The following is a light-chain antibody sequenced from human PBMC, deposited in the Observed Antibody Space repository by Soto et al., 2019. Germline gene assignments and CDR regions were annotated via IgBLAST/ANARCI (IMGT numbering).Light chain of an antibody. Sequence: DIQMTQSPSSLSASVGDRVTITCRASEGISNYLGGYQQKPGKVPKLLIYAASTLQSGVPSRFSGSGSGTDFTLTISSLQPEDVATYYCQKYNSAPPEMTFGQGTKVEI. CDR3: QKYNSAPPEMT. V-gene: IGKV1-27*01. J-gene: IGKJ1*01. CDR1: EGISNY. CDR2: AAS.